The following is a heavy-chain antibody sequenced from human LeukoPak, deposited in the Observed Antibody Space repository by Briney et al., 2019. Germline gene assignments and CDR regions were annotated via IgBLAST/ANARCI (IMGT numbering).Heavy chain of an antibody. CDR3: AGHSGFGVFGYFDY. Sequence: PSETLSLTCTVSGGSISSSSYYWGWIRQPPGKGLEWIGSIYYSGSTYYNPSLKSRVTISVDTSTNQFSLKLSSVTAADTAVYYCAGHSGFGVFGYFDYWGQGTLVTVSS. D-gene: IGHD3-10*01. CDR2: IYYSGST. J-gene: IGHJ4*02. V-gene: IGHV4-39*07. CDR1: GGSISSSSYY.